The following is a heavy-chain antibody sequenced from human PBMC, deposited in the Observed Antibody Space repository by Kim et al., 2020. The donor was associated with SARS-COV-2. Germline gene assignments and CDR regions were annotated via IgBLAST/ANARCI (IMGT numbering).Heavy chain of an antibody. J-gene: IGHJ4*02. Sequence: SETLSLTCTVSGGSISSSSYYWGWIRQPPGKGLEWIGSIYYSGSTYYNPSLKSRVTISVDTSKNQFSLKLSSVTAADTAVYYCASSGPGVATTRGDFDYWGQGTLVTVSS. CDR2: IYYSGST. CDR3: ASSGPGVATTRGDFDY. V-gene: IGHV4-39*01. D-gene: IGHD5-12*01. CDR1: GGSISSSSYY.